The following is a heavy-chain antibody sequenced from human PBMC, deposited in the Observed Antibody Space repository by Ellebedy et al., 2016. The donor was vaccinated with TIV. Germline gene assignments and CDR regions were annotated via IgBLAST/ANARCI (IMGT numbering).Heavy chain of an antibody. CDR3: AREQSPYYEILTGSFDY. D-gene: IGHD3-9*01. J-gene: IGHJ4*02. V-gene: IGHV3-33*01. CDR1: GFSFSTYG. Sequence: PGGSLRLSCAASGFSFSTYGMHWVRQAPGQGLEWVAVIWYDGFNKDYADSGKGRFTISRDNSKSTLDLEMKSLRVEDTAVYYCAREQSPYYEILTGSFDYWGQGALVTVSS. CDR2: IWYDGFNK.